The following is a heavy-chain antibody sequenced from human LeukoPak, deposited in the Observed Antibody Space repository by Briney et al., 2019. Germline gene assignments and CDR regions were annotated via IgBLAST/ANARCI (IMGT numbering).Heavy chain of an antibody. CDR2: INPHTGAT. Sequence: ASVKVSCKASGYRFTGYHIRWVRQAPGQGLEWMGWINPHTGATNYAQKFQGRVTMTRDTSVSTASMELNRLKSDDTAVYYCARDGFRVTTTFTYYYYYYMDVWGEGTTVTVSS. V-gene: IGHV1-2*02. D-gene: IGHD4-11*01. CDR3: ARDGFRVTTTFTYYYYYYMDV. J-gene: IGHJ6*03. CDR1: GYRFTGYH.